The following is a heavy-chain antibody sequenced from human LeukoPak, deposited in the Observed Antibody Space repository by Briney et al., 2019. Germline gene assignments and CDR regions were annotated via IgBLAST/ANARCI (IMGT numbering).Heavy chain of an antibody. CDR2: IYHSGST. V-gene: IGHV4-4*02. J-gene: IGHJ4*02. CDR3: ARRSGSYRKGPFDY. D-gene: IGHD1-26*01. Sequence: PSETLSLTCAVSGGSISSSNWWSWVRQPPGKGLEWIGEIYHSGSTNYNPSLKSRVTISVDKSKNQFSLKLSSVTAADTAVYYCARRSGSYRKGPFDYWGQGTLVTVSS. CDR1: GGSISSSNW.